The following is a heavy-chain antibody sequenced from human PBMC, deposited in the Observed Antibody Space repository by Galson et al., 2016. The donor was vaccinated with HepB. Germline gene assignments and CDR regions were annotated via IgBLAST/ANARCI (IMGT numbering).Heavy chain of an antibody. CDR2: ISHDGSKK. CDR3: AGDPLQLYFPNINHYYFYGIDV. CDR1: GFTFSHYA. J-gene: IGHJ6*02. V-gene: IGHV3-30*04. D-gene: IGHD5-18*01. Sequence: SLRLSCAASGFTFSHYAMHWVRQAPGKGLEWVTLISHDGSKKYYADSVKARFTISKNKFKNTLFLQMNSLTAEDHAVYYCAGDPLQLYFPNINHYYFYGIDVWGQGTTVTVSS.